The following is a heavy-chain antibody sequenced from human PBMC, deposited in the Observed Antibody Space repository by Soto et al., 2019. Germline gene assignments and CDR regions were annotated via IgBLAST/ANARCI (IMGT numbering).Heavy chain of an antibody. D-gene: IGHD1-26*01. Sequence: SETLSLTCTVSGGSVSSGSYYWSWIRQPPGKGLEWIGYIYYSGSTNYNPSLKSRVTISVDTSKNQFSLKLSSVTAADTAVYYCARVPFSHSGSPDFRFDPWGQGTLVTVSS. CDR3: ARVPFSHSGSPDFRFDP. CDR1: GGSVSSGSYY. V-gene: IGHV4-61*01. J-gene: IGHJ5*02. CDR2: IYYSGST.